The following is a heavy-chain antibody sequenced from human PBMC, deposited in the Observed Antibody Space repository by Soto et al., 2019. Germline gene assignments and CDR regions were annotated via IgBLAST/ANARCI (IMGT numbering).Heavy chain of an antibody. V-gene: IGHV1-18*01. J-gene: IGHJ1*01. CDR1: GYTFTTYG. D-gene: IGHD1-1*01. Sequence: QVQLVQSGAEVKKPGASVKVSCKASGYTFTTYGFAWVRQAPGQGPEWVGWISGYNGNTDYAQKLQGRVTMTTDTYTSTAYMELRSLRSDDTAVYYCARGARYLSDTRYFLHWGQGTLVTVSS. CDR2: ISGYNGNT. CDR3: ARGARYLSDTRYFLH.